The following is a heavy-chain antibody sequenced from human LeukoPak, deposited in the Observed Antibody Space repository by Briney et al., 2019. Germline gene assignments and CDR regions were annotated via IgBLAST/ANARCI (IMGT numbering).Heavy chain of an antibody. CDR1: GYTFSTCD. Sequence: ASVKVSCKASGYTFSTCDINWVRQATGQGLEWMGWMNPNSGNTGFAHKFQGRVTMTRDTSTSTAYMELSSLRSEDTAVYYCARVLGSISHWGQGTLVTVPS. CDR3: ARVLGSISH. J-gene: IGHJ4*02. D-gene: IGHD1-1*01. V-gene: IGHV1-8*01. CDR2: MNPNSGNT.